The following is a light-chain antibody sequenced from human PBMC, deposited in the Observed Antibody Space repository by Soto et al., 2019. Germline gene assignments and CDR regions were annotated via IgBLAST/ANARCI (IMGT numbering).Light chain of an antibody. CDR2: AAS. CDR3: QQLNSYPIT. J-gene: IGKJ5*01. Sequence: PSSPSAFVGACVTITRQASQGISSYLAWYQQKPGKAPKLLIYAASTLQSGVPSRFSGSGSGTDFTLTISSLQPEDFATYYCQQLNSYPITFGEGTRREI. V-gene: IGKV1-9*01. CDR1: QGISSY.